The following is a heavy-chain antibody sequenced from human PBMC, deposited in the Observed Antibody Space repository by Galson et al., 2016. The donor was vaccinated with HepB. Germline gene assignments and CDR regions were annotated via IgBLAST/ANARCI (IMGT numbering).Heavy chain of an antibody. CDR3: AHKKGAARRVRGFDF. J-gene: IGHJ4*02. CDR1: GFSLTASGVG. D-gene: IGHD6-6*01. CDR2: IYWDDDK. V-gene: IGHV2-5*02. Sequence: PALVKPTQTLTLTCSFSGFSLTASGVGVGWIRQPPGKALEWLALIYWDDDKRYSPSLKSRLTITKDTSKNLVVLTMTDVDPVDTATYYCAHKKGAARRVRGFDFWGQGTLVTVSS.